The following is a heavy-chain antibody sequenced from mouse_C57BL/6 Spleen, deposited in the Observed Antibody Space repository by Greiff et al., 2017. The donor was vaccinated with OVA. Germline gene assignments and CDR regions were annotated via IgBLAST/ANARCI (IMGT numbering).Heavy chain of an antibody. CDR2: IYPGDGDT. CDR3: AREFYYGSSPYFDY. CDR1: GYAFSSSW. J-gene: IGHJ2*01. D-gene: IGHD1-1*01. Sequence: LQESGPELVKPGASVKISCKASGYAFSSSWMNWVKQRPGKGLEWIGRIYPGDGDTNYNGKFKGKATLTADKSSSTAYMQLSSLTSEDSAVYFCAREFYYGSSPYFDYWGQGTTLTVSS. V-gene: IGHV1-82*01.